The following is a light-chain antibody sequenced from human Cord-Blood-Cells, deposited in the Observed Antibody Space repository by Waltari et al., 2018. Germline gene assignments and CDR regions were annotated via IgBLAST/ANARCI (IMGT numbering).Light chain of an antibody. V-gene: IGLV2-23*01. CDR2: EGS. CDR1: SSDVGSYNL. CDR3: CSYAGSSTYV. J-gene: IGLJ1*01. Sequence: QSALTQPASVSGSPGQSTTISCTGTSSDVGSYNLVSWYQQHPGKAPKLVFYEGSKRPSGVSNRFSGSKSGNTASLTISGLQAEDEADYYCCSYAGSSTYVFGTGTKVTVL.